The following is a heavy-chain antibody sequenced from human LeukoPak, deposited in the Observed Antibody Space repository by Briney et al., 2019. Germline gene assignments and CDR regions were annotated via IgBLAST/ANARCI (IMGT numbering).Heavy chain of an antibody. D-gene: IGHD1-26*01. CDR3: SKEATVGGIFGS. CDR2: ISYDGTNK. V-gene: IGHV3-30*04. J-gene: IGHJ4*02. Sequence: KTLTLHRASSQVPSTSHPMHWVLQAPGNGPGSAAFISYDGTNKYHADSVKGRFSISRDNSKNTLYLHMNSLKTEATAVYYCSKEATVGGIFGSWGQGILVTVSS. CDR1: QVPSTSHP.